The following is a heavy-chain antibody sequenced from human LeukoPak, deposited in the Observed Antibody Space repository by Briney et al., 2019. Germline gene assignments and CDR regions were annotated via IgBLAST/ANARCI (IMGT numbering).Heavy chain of an antibody. CDR2: IHYSGST. J-gene: IGHJ4*02. V-gene: IGHV4-39*07. D-gene: IGHD3-10*01. CDR1: GGSISSSSYY. Sequence: PSETLSLTCTVSGGSISSSSYYWAWIRQPPGKGLEWIGSIHYSGSTNYNPSLKSRVTISVDTSKNQFSLKLSSVTAADTAVYYCARTGTSNYGSGSYPFDYWGQGTLVTVSS. CDR3: ARTGTSNYGSGSYPFDY.